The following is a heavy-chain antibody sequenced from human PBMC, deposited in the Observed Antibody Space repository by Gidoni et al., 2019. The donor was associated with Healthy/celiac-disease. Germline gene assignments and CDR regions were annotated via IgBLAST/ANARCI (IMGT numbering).Heavy chain of an antibody. D-gene: IGHD1-26*01. CDR2: IRSSGSTI. CDR1: GFTCSDDY. V-gene: IGHV3-11*01. J-gene: IGHJ6*02. Sequence: QVQLVESGGGLVKPGGSLRLSCADTGFTCSDDYMSWIRQAPGKGLEWVSYIRSSGSTISYSASVKGRFSISRDNATNSLYLQMHSLSPEDTAVYYCARGRVGSTYYYYYYGMDVWGQGTTVTVSS. CDR3: ARGRVGSTYYYYYYGMDV.